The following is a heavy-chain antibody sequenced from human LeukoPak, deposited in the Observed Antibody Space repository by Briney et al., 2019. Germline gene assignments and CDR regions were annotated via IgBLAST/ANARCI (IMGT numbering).Heavy chain of an antibody. Sequence: SETLSLTCTVSRGSISSSSYYWGWVRQPPGKRLEWIGSFYYIGGTYYNPSLEGRVTISADSSKNQFSLKLTSVTAADTALYYCARILTTFDSWGQGTLVTVSS. V-gene: IGHV4-39*01. CDR3: ARILTTFDS. J-gene: IGHJ4*02. CDR1: RGSISSSSYY. CDR2: FYYIGGT. D-gene: IGHD4-11*01.